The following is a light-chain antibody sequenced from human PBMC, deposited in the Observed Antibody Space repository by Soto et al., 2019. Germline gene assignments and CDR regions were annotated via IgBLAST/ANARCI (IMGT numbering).Light chain of an antibody. CDR2: GAA. V-gene: IGKV3-15*01. Sequence: EIVLTQSPATLSVSPGERATLSCRARQRVSSNFAWYQQKPGQAPRLLIYGAATRATGIPARFSGSGSGTEFTLTISSLQSEDFAVYYCQQYNNWPPITFGQGTRLEIK. CDR1: QRVSSN. J-gene: IGKJ5*01. CDR3: QQYNNWPPIT.